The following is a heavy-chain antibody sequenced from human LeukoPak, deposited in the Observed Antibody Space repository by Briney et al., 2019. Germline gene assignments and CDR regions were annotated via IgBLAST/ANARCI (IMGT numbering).Heavy chain of an antibody. CDR2: IYYTGRT. CDR3: ASSAVAGNGGYYFDY. D-gene: IGHD6-19*01. V-gene: IGHV4-4*02. Sequence: TSGTLSLTCAVSGGSISSNNWWSWVRQPPGKGLEWTGSIYYTGRTYYNPSLKSRVTISVDTSKNQFSLKLSSVTAADTAVYYCASSAVAGNGGYYFDYWGQGTLVTVSS. CDR1: GGSISSNNW. J-gene: IGHJ4*02.